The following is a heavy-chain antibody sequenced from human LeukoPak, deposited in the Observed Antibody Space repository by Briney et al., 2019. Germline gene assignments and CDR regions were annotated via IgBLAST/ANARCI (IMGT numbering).Heavy chain of an antibody. D-gene: IGHD3-22*01. CDR3: ARDLLYYDSNGGDY. J-gene: IGHJ4*02. CDR1: GFTFSSYW. Sequence: GGSLRLSCAASGFTFSSYWMSWVRQAPGKGLEWVANIKQDGSEKYYVDSVKGRFTISRDNAKNSLYLQMNSLRAEDTAVYYCARDLLYYDSNGGDYWGQGTLVTVSS. V-gene: IGHV3-7*01. CDR2: IKQDGSEK.